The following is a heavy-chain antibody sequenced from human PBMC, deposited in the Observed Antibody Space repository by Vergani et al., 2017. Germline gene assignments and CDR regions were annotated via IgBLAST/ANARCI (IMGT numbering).Heavy chain of an antibody. D-gene: IGHD6-19*01. CDR3: ARAYSSGWYDAFDI. J-gene: IGHJ3*02. V-gene: IGHV4-4*07. CDR2: IYTSGST. CDR1: GASVNSYY. Sequence: QVKLQESGPGLVKPSETLSLTCTVSGASVNSYYWSWIRQPAGKGLEWIGRIYTSGSTNYNPSLKSRVTISVDTSKNQFSLKLSSVTAADTAVYYCARAYSSGWYDAFDIWGQGTMVTVSS.